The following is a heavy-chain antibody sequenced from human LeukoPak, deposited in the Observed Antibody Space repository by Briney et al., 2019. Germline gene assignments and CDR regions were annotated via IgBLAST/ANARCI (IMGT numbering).Heavy chain of an antibody. CDR2: ISSSGSTI. CDR1: GFTFSSYE. J-gene: IGHJ4*02. CDR3: ARPRGCSSSRCNNFDY. D-gene: IGHD2-2*01. V-gene: IGHV3-48*03. Sequence: PGGSLRLSCAASGFTFSSYEMNWVRQAPGKGLEWVSYISSSGSTIYYADSVEGRFTISRDNAKKSLYLQMNSLRAEDTAVYYCARPRGCSSSRCNNFDYWGQGTLVTVSS.